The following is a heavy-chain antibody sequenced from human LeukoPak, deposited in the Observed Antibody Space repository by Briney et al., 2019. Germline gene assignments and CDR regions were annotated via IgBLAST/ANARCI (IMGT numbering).Heavy chain of an antibody. D-gene: IGHD3-22*01. CDR2: IYYSGST. Sequence: SETLSLTCTVSGGSISSHYWSWIRQPPGKGLEWIGYIYYSGSTNYNPSLKSRVTISVDTSKNQFSLKLSSVTAADTAVYYCARGLRDSSGYYFDYWGQGTLVTVSP. CDR3: ARGLRDSSGYYFDY. V-gene: IGHV4-59*11. J-gene: IGHJ4*02. CDR1: GGSISSHY.